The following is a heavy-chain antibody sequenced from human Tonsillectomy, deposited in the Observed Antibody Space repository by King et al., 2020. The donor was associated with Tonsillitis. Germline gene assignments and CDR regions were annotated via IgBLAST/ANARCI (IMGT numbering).Heavy chain of an antibody. CDR3: ATEGMGYSYGQDYHYMDV. V-gene: IGHV3-23*04. CDR1: GFTFSSYA. D-gene: IGHD5-18*01. Sequence: VQLVESGGGLVQPGGSLRLSCAASGFTFSSYAMSWVRQAPGKGLDWVSDISGSGGSTYYADSVKGRFTISRDNSKNTLYLHMSSLRAEETAVYYCATEGMGYSYGQDYHYMDVWGKGTTVTVSS. J-gene: IGHJ6*03. CDR2: ISGSGGST.